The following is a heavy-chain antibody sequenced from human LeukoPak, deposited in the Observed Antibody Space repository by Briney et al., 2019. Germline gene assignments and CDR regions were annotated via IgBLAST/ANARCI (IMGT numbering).Heavy chain of an antibody. CDR2: IIPIFGIP. V-gene: IGHV1-69*13. CDR3: GLSGNYYYYYMDV. Sequence: SVKVSCKASGGTFRTFAISWARQAPGQGLEWMGGIIPIFGIPDSAQKFQGRLTITADESTTTAYMELSSLRSDDTAIYYCGLSGNYYYYYMDVWGKGTTVTISS. J-gene: IGHJ6*03. CDR1: GGTFRTFA. D-gene: IGHD6-25*01.